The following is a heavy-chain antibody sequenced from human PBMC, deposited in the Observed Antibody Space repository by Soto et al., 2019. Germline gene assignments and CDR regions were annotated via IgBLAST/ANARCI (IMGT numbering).Heavy chain of an antibody. Sequence: PSETLSLTCTVSGGSVRDGSYYWAWLRQPPGKGLEWIGHIYHSGSIIYNPSLKSRVTISIDTSKSQFSLNLNSMTAADTAVYYCAGYNWNYYFDPWGQGTLVTVSS. D-gene: IGHD1-7*01. CDR3: AGYNWNYYFDP. CDR2: IYHSGSI. V-gene: IGHV4-61*01. CDR1: GGSVRDGSYY. J-gene: IGHJ5*02.